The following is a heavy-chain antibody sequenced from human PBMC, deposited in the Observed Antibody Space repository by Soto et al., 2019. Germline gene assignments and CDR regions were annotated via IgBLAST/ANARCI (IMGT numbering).Heavy chain of an antibody. D-gene: IGHD6-19*01. CDR3: VRDQQWLLPVPLNFDY. Sequence: ASVKVSCKASGFTFSDYGFSWVRQAPGRGLEWMGWISAFNGETNYTQKSEGRVTMTTDAATTTAYMELRSLTVDDTAVYYCVRDQQWLLPVPLNFDYWGQGTVVTVSS. CDR1: GFTFSDYG. J-gene: IGHJ4*02. CDR2: ISAFNGET. V-gene: IGHV1-18*01.